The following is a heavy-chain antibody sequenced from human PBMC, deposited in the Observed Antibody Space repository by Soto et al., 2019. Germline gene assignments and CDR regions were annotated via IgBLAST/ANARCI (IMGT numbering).Heavy chain of an antibody. CDR1: GYTFTAYG. CDR2: ISPYNGHT. D-gene: IGHD3-9*01. CDR3: EREAHYDPSTGYYQYYGMDV. V-gene: IGHV1-18*01. J-gene: IGHJ6*02. Sequence: QVQLGQSGGEVKQPGAPVKVSCKASGYTFTAYGISWVRQGPGQGLEWLGWISPYNGHTNYAHNLKGRGTMTTDTSTSTAYMELWSLTFSDAAVYYCEREAHYDPSTGYYQYYGMDVWGQGTTVTVSS.